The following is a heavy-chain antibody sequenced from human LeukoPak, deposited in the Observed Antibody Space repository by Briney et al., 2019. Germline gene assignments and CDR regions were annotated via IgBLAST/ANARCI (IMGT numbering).Heavy chain of an antibody. D-gene: IGHD2-15*01. V-gene: IGHV3-30*04. Sequence: GRSLRLSCAASGFTFSSYAMHWVRQAPGKGLEGGAVISYDGSKKYYAASGKGRFTISRNNSNTTLYLQMNSLRAEDTAVYYCARDDRYCSGGSCFARSHNFDYWGQGTLVTVSS. CDR1: GFTFSSYA. CDR2: ISYDGSKK. CDR3: ARDDRYCSGGSCFARSHNFDY. J-gene: IGHJ4*02.